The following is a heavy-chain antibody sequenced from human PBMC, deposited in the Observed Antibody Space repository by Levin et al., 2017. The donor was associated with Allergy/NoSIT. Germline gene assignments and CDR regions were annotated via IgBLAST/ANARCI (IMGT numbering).Heavy chain of an antibody. J-gene: IGHJ5*02. CDR1: GFTFSSYA. CDR3: ARNYLYNWFDP. D-gene: IGHD1-7*01. Sequence: PGGSLRLSCAASGFTFSSYAMTWVRQAPGKGLEWVSGLTGSGSNTYYADSVKGRFTISRDNYKNTLYLQMDSLRAEDTAIYYCARNYLYNWFDPWGQGTLVTVSS. CDR2: LTGSGSNT. V-gene: IGHV3-23*01.